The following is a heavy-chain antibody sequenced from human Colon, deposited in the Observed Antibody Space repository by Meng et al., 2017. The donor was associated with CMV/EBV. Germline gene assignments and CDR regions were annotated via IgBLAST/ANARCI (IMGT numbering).Heavy chain of an antibody. Sequence: GGSLRLSCAASGFTFRSYSIHWVRRAPGKGLEWVAVIPYYANNKYYADSVKGRFTISRDNSKNTLYLQMNSLRAEDTAVYYCARDGRGARGDQFDYWGQGTLVTVSS. CDR3: ARDGRGARGDQFDY. CDR2: IPYYANNK. D-gene: IGHD1-26*01. CDR1: GFTFRSYS. V-gene: IGHV3-30*04. J-gene: IGHJ4*02.